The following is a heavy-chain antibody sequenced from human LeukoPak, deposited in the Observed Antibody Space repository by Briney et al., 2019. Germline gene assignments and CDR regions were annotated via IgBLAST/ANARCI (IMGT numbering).Heavy chain of an antibody. CDR1: GFTFSSYG. CDR2: ISDSGGAT. D-gene: IGHD2-15*01. Sequence: GGSLRLSCAASGFTFSSYGMSWVRQAPGKGLEWVSAISDSGGATYYADSVKGRFTISRDNSKNTLYLQVNSLRSDDTAVYHCAKVAVGWVAFEYWGQGTLVTVSS. V-gene: IGHV3-23*01. CDR3: AKVAVGWVAFEY. J-gene: IGHJ4*02.